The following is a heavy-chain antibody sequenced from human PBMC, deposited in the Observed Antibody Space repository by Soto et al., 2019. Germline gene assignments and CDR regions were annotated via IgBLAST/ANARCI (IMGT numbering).Heavy chain of an antibody. Sequence: GGSLRLSCAASGFTFSSYGMHWVRQAPGKGLEWVAVISYDGSNKYYADSVKGRFTISRDNAKNSLSLQMNSLRAEDTAVYYCARVPVITAAGTAWFHPWGQGTMVTVSS. V-gene: IGHV3-30*03. D-gene: IGHD6-13*01. CDR3: ARVPVITAAGTAWFHP. J-gene: IGHJ5*02. CDR1: GFTFSSYG. CDR2: ISYDGSNK.